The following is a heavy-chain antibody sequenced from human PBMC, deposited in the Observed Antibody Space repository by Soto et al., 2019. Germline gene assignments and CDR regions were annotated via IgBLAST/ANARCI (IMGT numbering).Heavy chain of an antibody. D-gene: IGHD4-17*01. CDR3: ARDNTGIDY. V-gene: IGHV3-33*01. CDR2: IWYDGSNK. J-gene: IGHJ4*02. Sequence: QVQLVESGGGVVQPGRSLRLSCAASGFTFSSYGMHWVRQAPGKGLEWGAVIWYDGSNKYYADSVKGRFTISRDNSKNQLYLQMNSLRAEDTAVYYCARDNTGIDYWGQGTLVTVSS. CDR1: GFTFSSYG.